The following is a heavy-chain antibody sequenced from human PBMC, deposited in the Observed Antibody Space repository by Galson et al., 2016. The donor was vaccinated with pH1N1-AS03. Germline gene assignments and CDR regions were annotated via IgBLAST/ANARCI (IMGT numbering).Heavy chain of an antibody. Sequence: SVKVSCKASGYTFSDYYMHWVRQAPGQELEWMGWINPSSGRTKYTQKFQGRVTMTRDTSISTAYMELSRLTSDDTAVYFCARGGGSSLDYWGQGTLVPVSS. CDR3: ARGGGSSLDY. CDR1: GYTFSDYY. J-gene: IGHJ4*02. D-gene: IGHD1-26*01. CDR2: INPSSGRT. V-gene: IGHV1-2*02.